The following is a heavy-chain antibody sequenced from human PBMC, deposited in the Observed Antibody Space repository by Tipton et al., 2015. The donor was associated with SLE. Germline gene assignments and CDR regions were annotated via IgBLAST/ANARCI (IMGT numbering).Heavy chain of an antibody. CDR1: GGSFSGYY. J-gene: IGHJ1*01. CDR3: ARGPPWGVVVAATRYFQH. D-gene: IGHD2-15*01. CDR2: INQSGST. Sequence: TLSLTCAVYGGSFSGYYWSWIRQPPGKGLEWIGEINQSGSTNYNPSLKSRVTISVDTSKNQFSLKLSSVTAADTAVYYCARGPPWGVVVAATRYFQHWGQGTLVTVTS. V-gene: IGHV4-34*01.